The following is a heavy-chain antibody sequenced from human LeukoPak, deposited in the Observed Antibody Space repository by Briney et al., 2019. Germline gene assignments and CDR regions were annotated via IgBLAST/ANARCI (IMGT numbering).Heavy chain of an antibody. CDR3: ARMTTTGTTSAY. CDR1: GYTFTGYY. Sequence: ASVKVSCKASGYTFTGYYMHWVRQAPGQGLEWMGWINPNSGGTNYAQKFQGRVTMTRDKSSSTAYMELSRLRSDDTAVYYCARMTTTGTTSAYWGQGTLVTVSA. V-gene: IGHV1-2*02. CDR2: INPNSGGT. J-gene: IGHJ4*02. D-gene: IGHD1-1*01.